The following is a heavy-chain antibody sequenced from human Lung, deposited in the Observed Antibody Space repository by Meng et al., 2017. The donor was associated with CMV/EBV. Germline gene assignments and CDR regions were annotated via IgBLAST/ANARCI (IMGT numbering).Heavy chain of an antibody. D-gene: IGHD3-3*01. J-gene: IGHJ6*02. CDR3: ARDPIRVLRFLEWNYYYYGMDV. CDR1: GYTFTSYG. CDR2: ISAYNGNT. Sequence: ASVKVSCKASGYTFTSYGISWVRQAPGQGLEWMGWISAYNGNTNYAQKLQGRVTMTTDTSTSTAYMELRSLRSDDTAAYYCARDPIRVLRFLEWNYYYYGMDVWGQGTTVTVSS. V-gene: IGHV1-18*01.